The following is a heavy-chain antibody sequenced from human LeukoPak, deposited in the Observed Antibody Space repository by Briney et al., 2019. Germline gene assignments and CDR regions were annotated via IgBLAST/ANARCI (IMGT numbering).Heavy chain of an antibody. D-gene: IGHD5-18*01. Sequence: SETLSLTCTVSGVTFSSYYWRWIRQAPGKGLVWIGYIYYSGSTNYNPSLKSRVTISVDTSKNQFSLKLSSVTAADTAVYYCARCVDTAMALFDYWGQGTLVTVSS. CDR2: IYYSGST. J-gene: IGHJ4*02. CDR1: GVTFSSYY. V-gene: IGHV4-59*01. CDR3: ARCVDTAMALFDY.